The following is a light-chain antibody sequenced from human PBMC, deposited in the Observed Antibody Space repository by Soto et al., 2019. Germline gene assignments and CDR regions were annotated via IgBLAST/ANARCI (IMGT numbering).Light chain of an antibody. V-gene: IGKV3-20*01. CDR2: GAS. J-gene: IGKJ2*01. CDR1: QSVTSTS. CDR3: QQYDSSPYT. Sequence: EIVLTQSPDTLSLSPGERATLSCRASQSVTSTSLAWYQHKPGQAPRLLIFGASSRATGIPDRISGSGSGTDFTLTISRLEPEDFAVYYCQQYDSSPYTFGKGTKLEIK.